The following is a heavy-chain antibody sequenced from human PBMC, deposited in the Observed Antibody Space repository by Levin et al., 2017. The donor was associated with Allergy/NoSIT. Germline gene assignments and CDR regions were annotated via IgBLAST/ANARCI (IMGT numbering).Heavy chain of an antibody. CDR2: IWYDGSNK. J-gene: IGHJ6*02. CDR3: ARDLVVISHYYYYGMDV. D-gene: IGHD3-22*01. CDR1: GFTFSSYG. V-gene: IGHV3-33*01. Sequence: GESLKISCAASGFTFSSYGMHWVRQAPGKGLEWVAVIWYDGSNKYYADSVKGRFTISRDNSKNTLYLQMNSLRAEDTAVYYCARDLVVISHYYYYGMDVWGQGTTVTVSS.